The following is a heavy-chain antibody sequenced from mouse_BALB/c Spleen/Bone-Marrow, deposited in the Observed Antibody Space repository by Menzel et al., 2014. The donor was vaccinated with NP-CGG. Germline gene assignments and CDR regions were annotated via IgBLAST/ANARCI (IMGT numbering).Heavy chain of an antibody. Sequence: VQLQQSGPGLVQPSQSLSITCTVSGFSLSSYGVHWVRPSPGKGLEWLGVIWRGGSTDYNAAFMSRLSITKDNSKSQVFFKMNSLQADDTAIYYCAKNSYDIYYYAMDYWGQGTSVTVSS. CDR2: IWRGGST. CDR3: AKNSYDIYYYAMDY. CDR1: GFSLSSYG. D-gene: IGHD2-3*01. J-gene: IGHJ4*01. V-gene: IGHV2-5*01.